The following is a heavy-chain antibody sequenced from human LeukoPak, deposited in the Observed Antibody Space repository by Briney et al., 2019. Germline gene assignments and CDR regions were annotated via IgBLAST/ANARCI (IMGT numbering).Heavy chain of an antibody. CDR2: IKQDGSET. CDR3: ARALSDFWTGYFFDS. J-gene: IGHJ4*02. Sequence: PGGSLRLSCAVSRINFNSYWMTWVRQAPGKGLEWVANIKQDGSETYYMDSVKGRFSISRDSAKNSLYLQMNSLRAEDTAVYYCARALSDFWTGYFFDSWGQGTLVTVSS. V-gene: IGHV3-7*01. CDR1: RINFNSYW. D-gene: IGHD3/OR15-3a*01.